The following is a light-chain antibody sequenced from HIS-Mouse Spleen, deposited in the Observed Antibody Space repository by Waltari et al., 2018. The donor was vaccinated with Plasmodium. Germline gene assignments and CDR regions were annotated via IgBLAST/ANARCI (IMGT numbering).Light chain of an antibody. V-gene: IGLV3-27*01. CDR2: KDS. CDR1: VLAKKY. Sequence: SYELTQPSSVSVSPGQTARITCSGAVLAKKYARWFQQKPGQVPVLVIYKDSERPSGIPERFSGSSSGTTVTLTISGAQVEDEADYYCYSAADNNLVFGGGTKLTVL. J-gene: IGLJ3*02. CDR3: YSAADNNLV.